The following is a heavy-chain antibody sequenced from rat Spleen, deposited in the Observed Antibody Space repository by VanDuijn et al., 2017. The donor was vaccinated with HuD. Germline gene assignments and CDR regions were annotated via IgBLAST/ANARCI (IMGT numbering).Heavy chain of an antibody. Sequence: QVQLKESGPGLMQPSETLSLTCTVSGFSLTSNGVGWVRQPLGKGLVWMGTIWAGGSTNYNSAVQSRLSISRDTSKSQVFLKMNSLQPEDTGTYYCARHDEWEEYILGWGQGVMVTVSS. CDR2: IWAGGST. CDR3: ARHDEWEEYILG. CDR1: GFSLTSNG. V-gene: IGHV2-72*01. J-gene: IGHJ2*01. D-gene: IGHD1-9*01.